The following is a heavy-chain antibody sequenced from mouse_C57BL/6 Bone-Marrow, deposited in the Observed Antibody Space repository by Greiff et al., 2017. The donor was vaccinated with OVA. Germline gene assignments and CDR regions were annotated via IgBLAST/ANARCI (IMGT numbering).Heavy chain of an antibody. CDR1: GFTFSSYG. D-gene: IGHD1-1*01. V-gene: IGHV5-6*01. Sequence: EVKLMESGGDLVKPGGSLKLSCAASGFTFSSYGMSWVRQTPDKRLEWVATISSGGSYTYYPDSVKGRFTISRDNAKNTLYLQMSSLKSEDTAMYYCARPYFYGVDYWGQGTTLTVSS. J-gene: IGHJ2*01. CDR2: ISSGGSYT. CDR3: ARPYFYGVDY.